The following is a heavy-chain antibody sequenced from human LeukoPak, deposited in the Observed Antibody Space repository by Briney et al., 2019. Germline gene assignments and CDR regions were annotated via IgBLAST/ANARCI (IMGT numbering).Heavy chain of an antibody. D-gene: IGHD7-27*01. J-gene: IGHJ3*02. CDR1: GFTFSSYW. Sequence: GGSLRLSCAASGFTFSSYWMSWVRQAPGKGLEWVANIKQDGSEKYYVDSVKGRFTISRENAKNSLYLQMNSLRAGDTAVYYCARRNWGSGGGFDIWGQGTMVTVSS. CDR2: IKQDGSEK. V-gene: IGHV3-7*01. CDR3: ARRNWGSGGGFDI.